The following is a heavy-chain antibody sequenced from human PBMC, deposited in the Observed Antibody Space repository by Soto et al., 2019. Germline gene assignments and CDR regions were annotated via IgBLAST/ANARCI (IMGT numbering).Heavy chain of an antibody. CDR2: IYYNGNT. D-gene: IGHD2-15*01. J-gene: IGHJ4*02. CDR1: GFTVTDNH. Sequence: PGGSLRLSCAGSGFTVTDNHMTWVRQAPGRGPEWVSTIYYNGNTFHADSVRGRFTISRDNARNSLYLQMNSLRAEDTAMYYCAREFKGDLVVVAAARGSYFDYCGQGTLVTVSS. V-gene: IGHV3-53*01. CDR3: AREFKGDLVVVAAARGSYFDY.